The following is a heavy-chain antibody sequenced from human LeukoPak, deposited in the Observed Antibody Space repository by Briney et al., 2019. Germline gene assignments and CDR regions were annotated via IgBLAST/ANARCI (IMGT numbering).Heavy chain of an antibody. Sequence: SETLSLTCTVSGGSISGYYWSWIRQPPGKGLEWIGYIYYSGSTNYNPSLKSRVTISIDTSKNQFSLKLSSVTAADTAMYYCARLVSGVGYFDYWGQGTLVTVSS. CDR2: IYYSGST. CDR1: GGSISGYY. J-gene: IGHJ4*02. CDR3: ARLVSGVGYFDY. D-gene: IGHD6-19*01. V-gene: IGHV4-59*08.